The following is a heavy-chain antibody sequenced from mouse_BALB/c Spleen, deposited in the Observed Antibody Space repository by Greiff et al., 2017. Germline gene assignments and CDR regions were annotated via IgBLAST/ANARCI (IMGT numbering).Heavy chain of an antibody. J-gene: IGHJ1*01. D-gene: IGHD1-2*01. CDR3: ARSGRLRGYFDV. Sequence: DVHLVESGGGLVQPGGSRKLSCAASGFTFSSFGMHWVRQAPEKGLEWVAYISSGSSTIYYADTVKGRFTISRDNPKNTLFLQMTSLRSEDTAMYYCARSGRLRGYFDVWGAGTTVTVSS. V-gene: IGHV5-17*02. CDR2: ISSGSSTI. CDR1: GFTFSSFG.